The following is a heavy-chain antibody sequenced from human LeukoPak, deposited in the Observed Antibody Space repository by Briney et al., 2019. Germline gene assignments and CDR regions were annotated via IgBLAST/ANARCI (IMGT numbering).Heavy chain of an antibody. D-gene: IGHD6-19*01. Sequence: SETLSLTCTVSGGSISSYYWSWIRQPPGKGLEWIGYIYYSGSTSYNPSLKSRVTISLDTSKNQFSLKLRSVTAADTAVYYCARGYSSGVPGYWGQGTLVTVSS. CDR3: ARGYSSGVPGY. J-gene: IGHJ4*02. V-gene: IGHV4-59*01. CDR1: GGSISSYY. CDR2: IYYSGST.